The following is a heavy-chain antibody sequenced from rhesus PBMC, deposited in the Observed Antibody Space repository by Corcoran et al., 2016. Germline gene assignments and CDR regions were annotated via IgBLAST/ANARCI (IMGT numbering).Heavy chain of an antibody. D-gene: IGHD3-28*01. CDR3: ARGADYYDSGYYNSLDV. Sequence: QVQLVQSGAEVKKPGASVTVSCQASGFTFGSYAFSRVGQAPGQGLEWMGVIIPLVGITNYAEKFQGRVTITADTSTSTAYMELSSLRSEDTAVYYCARGADYYDSGYYNSLDVWGRGVLVTVSS. J-gene: IGHJ5-2*02. V-gene: IGHV1-198*02. CDR1: GFTFGSYA. CDR2: IIPLVGIT.